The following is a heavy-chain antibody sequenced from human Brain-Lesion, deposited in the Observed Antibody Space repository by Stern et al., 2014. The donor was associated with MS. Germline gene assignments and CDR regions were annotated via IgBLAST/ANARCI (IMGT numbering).Heavy chain of an antibody. CDR1: GGSVSSTSYA. CDR2: IYYSGDT. J-gene: IGHJ5*02. D-gene: IGHD2-15*01. CDR3: AGEEDIRYCSGGSCTGNWFDP. Sequence: QVQLVQSGPGLVKPSETLSLTCTVAGGSVSSTSYAWAWIRQPPGKGLEWIGTIYYSGDTYYSPSLKSRLTISLDTPKNHFPLQLRFVTAADTAVYYCAGEEDIRYCSGGSCTGNWFDPWGQGTLVTVSS. V-gene: IGHV4-39*02.